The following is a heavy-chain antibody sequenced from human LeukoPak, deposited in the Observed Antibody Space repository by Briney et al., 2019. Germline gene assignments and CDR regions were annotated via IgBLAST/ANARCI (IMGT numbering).Heavy chain of an antibody. Sequence: RSLRLSCAASGFTFSSYGMHWVRQAPGKGLERVAVIWYDGSNKYYADSVKGRFTISRDNSKNTLYLQMNSLRAEDTAVYYCARDYAGENWFDPWGQGTLVTVSS. V-gene: IGHV3-33*01. CDR1: GFTFSSYG. D-gene: IGHD3-16*01. CDR3: ARDYAGENWFDP. J-gene: IGHJ5*02. CDR2: IWYDGSNK.